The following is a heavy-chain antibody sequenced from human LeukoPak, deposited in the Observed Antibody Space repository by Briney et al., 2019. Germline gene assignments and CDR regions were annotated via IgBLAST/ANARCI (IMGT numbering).Heavy chain of an antibody. CDR3: AKRLWESKGLDPFDI. V-gene: IGHV3-23*01. CDR1: GFTFSTYA. CDR2: ISGNSDMT. J-gene: IGHJ3*02. D-gene: IGHD5-18*01. Sequence: GGSLRLSCSASGFTFSTYAMTWVRQAPGKGLEWVSGISGNSDMTYYADSVKGRFSISRDNSKNTLYLQMNSLRADDTALYYCAKRLWESKGLDPFDIWGQGTMVTVSS.